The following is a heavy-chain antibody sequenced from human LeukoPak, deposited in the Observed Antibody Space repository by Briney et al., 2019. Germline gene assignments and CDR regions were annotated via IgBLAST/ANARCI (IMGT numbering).Heavy chain of an antibody. CDR2: INPNSGGT. D-gene: IGHD2-15*01. V-gene: IGHV1-2*02. Sequence: ASVKVSCKASGYTFTGYYMHWVRQAPGQGLEWMGWINPNSGGTNYAQKFQGRVTMTRDTSISTAYMELSRLRSDDTAVYYCARGYPLVVVAAATTDYWGQGTLVTISS. J-gene: IGHJ4*02. CDR1: GYTFTGYY. CDR3: ARGYPLVVVAAATTDY.